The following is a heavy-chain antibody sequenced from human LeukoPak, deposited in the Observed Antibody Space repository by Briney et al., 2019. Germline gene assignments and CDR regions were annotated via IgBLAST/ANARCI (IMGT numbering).Heavy chain of an antibody. CDR1: GGSFSGYY. CDR3: ASQKPGIAAAGH. Sequence: PSETLSLTCAVYGGSFSGYYWSWIRQPPGKGLEWIGEINHSGSTNYNPSLKSRVTISVDTSKNQFSLKLSSVTAADTAVYYCASQKPGIAAAGHWGQGTLVTVSS. D-gene: IGHD6-13*01. V-gene: IGHV4-34*01. J-gene: IGHJ4*02. CDR2: INHSGST.